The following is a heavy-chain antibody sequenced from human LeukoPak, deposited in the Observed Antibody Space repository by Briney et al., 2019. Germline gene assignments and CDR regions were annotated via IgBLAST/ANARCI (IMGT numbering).Heavy chain of an antibody. D-gene: IGHD6-25*01. V-gene: IGHV3-21*01. CDR3: ARGHAYSNGFDY. CDR1: GFTFSSYS. CDR2: ISSSSSYI. J-gene: IGHJ4*02. Sequence: GGSLRLSCAASGFTFSSYSMNWVRQAPGKGLEWVSSISSSSSYIYYADSVKGRFTISRDNTKNSLYLQMNSLRAEDTAVYYCARGHAYSNGFDYWGQGTLVTVSS.